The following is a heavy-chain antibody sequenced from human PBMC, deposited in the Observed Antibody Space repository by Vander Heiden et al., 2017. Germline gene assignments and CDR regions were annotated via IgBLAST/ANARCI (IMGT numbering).Heavy chain of an antibody. CDR1: GRPFSSYA. D-gene: IGHD5-18*01. Sequence: QVQLVQSGAEVKKPGSSVKVSCKASGRPFSSYAIRWVRQPPGQGLEWMGGIIPIFGTANYAQKFQGRVTINADESTSTAYMELSSLRSEDTAVYYCARSGNGYGLVNYWGQGTLVTVSS. J-gene: IGHJ4*02. CDR2: IIPIFGTA. V-gene: IGHV1-69*01. CDR3: ARSGNGYGLVNY.